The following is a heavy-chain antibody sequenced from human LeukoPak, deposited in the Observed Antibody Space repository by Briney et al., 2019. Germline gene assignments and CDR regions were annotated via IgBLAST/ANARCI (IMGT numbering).Heavy chain of an antibody. D-gene: IGHD2-15*01. J-gene: IGHJ5*02. CDR1: GFTSSDYY. CDR2: ISSGGSTI. CDR3: ARVGGYLSWFDP. V-gene: IGHV3-11*01. Sequence: GGSLRLSCAASGFTSSDYYMSYIRQAPGKGLEWVSYISSGGSTIYYADSVKGRFTISRDNAKNSLYLQMNSLRAEDTAVYYCARVGGYLSWFDPWGQGTLVTVSS.